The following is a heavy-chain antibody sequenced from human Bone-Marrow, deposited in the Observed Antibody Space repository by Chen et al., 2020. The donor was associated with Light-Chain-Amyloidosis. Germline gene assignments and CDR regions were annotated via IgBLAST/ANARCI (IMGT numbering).Heavy chain of an antibody. CDR3: ARGRTGILEY. Sequence: QVQLQESGPGLVKPSETLSLTCSVSGDSIKSYYWSWIRQPPGKGLEWIGYIYYSGSTNYNPSLKSRVTISVDTSRKQFSLNLTSMAAADTAVYYCARGRTGILEYWGQFRLVTVSP. CDR1: GDSIKSYY. J-gene: IGHJ1*01. CDR2: IYYSGST. V-gene: IGHV4-59*01. D-gene: IGHD1-20*01.